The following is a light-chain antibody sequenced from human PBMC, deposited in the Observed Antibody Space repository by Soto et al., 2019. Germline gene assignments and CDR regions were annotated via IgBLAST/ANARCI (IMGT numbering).Light chain of an antibody. J-gene: IGLJ2*01. CDR1: SSNIGNNY. CDR3: GTWDSSLGAGV. CDR2: ENN. Sequence: QSVLTQPPSVSAAPGQKVTISCSGFSSNIGNNYVSWYQQVPGTAPKLLIYENNKRPSGIPDRFSVSKSVTSATLDITGLQAGDEADYYCGTWDSSLGAGVFGGGTKLTVL. V-gene: IGLV1-51*01.